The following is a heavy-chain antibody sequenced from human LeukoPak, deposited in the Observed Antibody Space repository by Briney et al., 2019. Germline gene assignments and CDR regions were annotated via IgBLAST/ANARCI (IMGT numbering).Heavy chain of an antibody. CDR3: ARGGYYDSSGYYPPGY. CDR1: GGTFSSYA. J-gene: IGHJ4*02. CDR2: IIPILGIA. D-gene: IGHD3-22*01. Sequence: SVNVSCKASGGTFSSYAISWVRQAPGQGLEWMGRIIPILGIANYAQKFQGRVTITADKSTSTAYMELSSLRSEDTAVYYCARGGYYDSSGYYPPGYWGQGTLVTVSS. V-gene: IGHV1-69*04.